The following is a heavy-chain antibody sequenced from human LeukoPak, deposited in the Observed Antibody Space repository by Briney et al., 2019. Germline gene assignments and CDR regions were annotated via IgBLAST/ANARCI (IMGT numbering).Heavy chain of an antibody. Sequence: GGSLRLSCTGSGFTLSSYAMNWVRRAPGQGLEWVSSISSSSSDIYYTASVKGRFTISRDNAKNSLYLQMNSLRAEDTAVYYCVTDYGGSSGAFDIWGQGTMVTVSS. CDR3: VTDYGGSSGAFDI. V-gene: IGHV3-21*01. CDR2: ISSSSSDI. CDR1: GFTLSSYA. J-gene: IGHJ3*02. D-gene: IGHD4-23*01.